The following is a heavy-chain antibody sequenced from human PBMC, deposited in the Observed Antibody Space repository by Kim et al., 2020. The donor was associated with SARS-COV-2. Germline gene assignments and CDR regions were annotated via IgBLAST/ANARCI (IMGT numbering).Heavy chain of an antibody. CDR1: GFTFSSYW. D-gene: IGHD2-8*01. CDR3: ARGRYCTNGVCYTGGFDY. Sequence: GGSLRLSCAASGFTFSSYWMHWVRQAPGKGLVWVSRINSDGSSTSYADSVKGRFTISRDNAKNTLYLQMNSLRAEDTAVYYCARGRYCTNGVCYTGGFDYWGQGTLVTVSS. J-gene: IGHJ4*02. V-gene: IGHV3-74*01. CDR2: INSDGSST.